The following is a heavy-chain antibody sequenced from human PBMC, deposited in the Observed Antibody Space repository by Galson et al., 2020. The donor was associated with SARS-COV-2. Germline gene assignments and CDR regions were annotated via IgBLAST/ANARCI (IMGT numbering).Heavy chain of an antibody. CDR3: ASYAVSSSWLVAKGGYYYYYGMDV. CDR2: INPNSGGT. CDR1: GYTFTGYY. V-gene: IGHV1-2*02. D-gene: IGHD6-13*01. J-gene: IGHJ6*02. Sequence: ASVKVSCKASGYTFTGYYMHWVRQAPGQGLEWMGWINPNSGGTNYAQKFQGRVTMTRDTSISTAYMELSRLRSDDTAVYYCASYAVSSSWLVAKGGYYYYYGMDVWGQGTTVTVSS.